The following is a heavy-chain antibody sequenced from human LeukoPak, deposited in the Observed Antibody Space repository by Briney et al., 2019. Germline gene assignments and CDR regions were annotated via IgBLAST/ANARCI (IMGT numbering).Heavy chain of an antibody. J-gene: IGHJ3*02. D-gene: IGHD3-9*01. Sequence: PSETLSLTCTVSGGSISSYYWSWIRQPPGKGLEYIGRIYTSGSTNYNPSLKSRVTISVDTSKNQFSLKLSSVTAADTAVYYCARATSYDILLVGAFDIWGQGTMVTVSS. CDR2: IYTSGST. CDR3: ARATSYDILLVGAFDI. V-gene: IGHV4-4*07. CDR1: GGSISSYY.